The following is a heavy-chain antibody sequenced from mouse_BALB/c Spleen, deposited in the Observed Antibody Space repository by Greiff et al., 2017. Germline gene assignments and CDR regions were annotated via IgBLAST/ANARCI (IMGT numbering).Heavy chain of an antibody. V-gene: IGHV1S137*01. D-gene: IGHD4-1*01. CDR1: GYTFTDYA. Sequence: QVQLKESGAELVRPGVSVKISCKGSGYTFTDYAMHWVKQSHAKSLEWIGVISTYYGDASYNQKFKGKATMTVDKSSSTAYMELARLTSEDSAIYYCASWGNYAMDYWGQGTSVTVSS. CDR3: ASWGNYAMDY. CDR2: ISTYYGDA. J-gene: IGHJ4*01.